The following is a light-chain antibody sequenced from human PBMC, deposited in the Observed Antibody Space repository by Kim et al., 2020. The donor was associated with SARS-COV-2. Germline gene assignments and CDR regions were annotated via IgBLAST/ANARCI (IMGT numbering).Light chain of an antibody. CDR2: EDN. Sequence: KTVTISCTRGSGSIASNYVQWYQQRPGSAPTTVIYEDNQRPSGVPDRFSGSIDSSSNSASLTISGLKTEDEADYYCQSYDSSNHVVFGGGTQLT. CDR3: QSYDSSNHVV. J-gene: IGLJ2*01. CDR1: SGSIASNY. V-gene: IGLV6-57*03.